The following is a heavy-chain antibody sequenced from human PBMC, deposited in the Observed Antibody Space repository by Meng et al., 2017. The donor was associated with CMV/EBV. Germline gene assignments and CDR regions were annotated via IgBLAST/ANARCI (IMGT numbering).Heavy chain of an antibody. J-gene: IGHJ4*02. CDR3: ARSLDPTRRSPPPPL. V-gene: IGHV3-21*01. Sequence: GESLKISCAASGFTFSSYSMNWVRQAPGKGLEWVSSISSSSSYIYYADSVKGRFTISRDNAKNSLYLQMNSLRAEDTAVYYCARSLDPTRRSPPPPLWGQGTLVTVSS. D-gene: IGHD2-2*03. CDR2: ISSSSSYI. CDR1: GFTFSSYS.